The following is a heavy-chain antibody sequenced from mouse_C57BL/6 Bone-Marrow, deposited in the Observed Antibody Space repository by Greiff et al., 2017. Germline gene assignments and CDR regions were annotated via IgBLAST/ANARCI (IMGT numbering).Heavy chain of an antibody. CDR2: IYPRSGNT. V-gene: IGHV1-81*01. Sequence: QVQLKQSGAELVRPGASVKLSCKASGYTFTSYGISWVKQRTGQGLEWIGEIYPRSGNTYYNEKFKGKATLTADKSSSTAYMELRILTSEDSAVYFCARRALARVADYWGQGTTLTVSS. J-gene: IGHJ2*01. CDR3: ARRALARVADY. CDR1: GYTFTSYG. D-gene: IGHD1-1*02.